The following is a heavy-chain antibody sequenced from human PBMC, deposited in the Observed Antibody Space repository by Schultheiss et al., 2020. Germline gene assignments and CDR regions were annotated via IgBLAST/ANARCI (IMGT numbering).Heavy chain of an antibody. Sequence: SETLSLTCTVSGGSISSYYWSWIRQPPGKGLEWIGYIYYSGSTNYNPSLKSRVTISVDTSKNQFSLKLSSVTAADTAVYYCARAEDSYYYYGMDVWGQGTTVNVSS. CDR2: IYYSGST. J-gene: IGHJ6*02. V-gene: IGHV4-59*01. CDR3: ARAEDSYYYYGMDV. CDR1: GGSISSYY.